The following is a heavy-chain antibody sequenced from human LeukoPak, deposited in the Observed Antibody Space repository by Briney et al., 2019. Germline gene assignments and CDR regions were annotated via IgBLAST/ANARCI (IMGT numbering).Heavy chain of an antibody. CDR3: ARDLSPDTAAGRYFFDF. D-gene: IGHD6-13*01. V-gene: IGHV3-48*01. CDR2: ISSSSSTI. Sequence: GGSLRLSCAASGFTFSSYSMNWVRQAPGKGLEWVSYISSSSSTIYYADSVKGRFAISRDNSKNTLFLQMNSLRAEDTAVYFCARDLSPDTAAGRYFFDFRGQGTLVTVSS. J-gene: IGHJ4*02. CDR1: GFTFSSYS.